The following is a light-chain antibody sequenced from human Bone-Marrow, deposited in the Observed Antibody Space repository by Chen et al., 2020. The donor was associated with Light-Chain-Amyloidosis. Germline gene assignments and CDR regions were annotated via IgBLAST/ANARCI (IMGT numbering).Light chain of an antibody. CDR2: GAS. CDR1: QTVASSY. CDR3: QHYTGSPLT. J-gene: IGKJ4*01. V-gene: IGKV3-20*01. Sequence: ELLLTQSPGTLSLSPGERATLSCRASQTVASSYLAWYQQKPGQAPRLLIYGASSRASGIPDRFSGSGSGTDFTLTISRLEPEDFAVYYCQHYTGSPLTFGGGTKVEIK.